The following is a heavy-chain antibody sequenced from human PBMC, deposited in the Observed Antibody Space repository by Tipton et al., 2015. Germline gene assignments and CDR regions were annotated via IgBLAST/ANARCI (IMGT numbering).Heavy chain of an antibody. CDR1: EFTFRNYG. V-gene: IGHV3-33*08. D-gene: IGHD3-3*01. CDR2: IWYDGSVK. CDR3: ARGRPTNYESWSGYPPSDLDY. J-gene: IGHJ4*02. Sequence: RSLRLSCAASEFTFRNYGMHWVRQALGKGLEWVAVIWYDGSVKNYADSVKGRFTISRDNSKNTLYLQMNSLRAEDTAVYYCARGRPTNYESWSGYPPSDLDYWGQGTLVIVSS.